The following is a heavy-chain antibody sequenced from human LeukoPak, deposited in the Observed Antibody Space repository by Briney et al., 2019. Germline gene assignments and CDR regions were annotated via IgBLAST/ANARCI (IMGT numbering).Heavy chain of an antibody. V-gene: IGHV4-61*01. CDR1: GGSVSSGSYY. CDR3: ARDSSVERAFDI. Sequence: SETLSLTCTVSGGSVSSGSYYWSWIRQPPGKELEWIGYIYYSGSTNYNPSLKSRVTISVDTSKNQFSLKLSSVTAADTAVYYCARDSSVERAFDIWGQGTMVTVSS. J-gene: IGHJ3*02. CDR2: IYYSGST. D-gene: IGHD6-19*01.